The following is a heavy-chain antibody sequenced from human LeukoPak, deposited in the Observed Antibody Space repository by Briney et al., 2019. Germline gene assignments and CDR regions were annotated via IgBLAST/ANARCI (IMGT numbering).Heavy chain of an antibody. V-gene: IGHV3-7*01. CDR1: GFTFSSYW. J-gene: IGHJ6*02. CDR3: ARDPPVFPYGYGMDV. Sequence: GGSLRLSCAASGFTFSSYWMSWVRQAPGKGLEWVANIKQDGSEKYYVDSVKGRFTISRDNSKNTLYLQMNSLRAEDTAVYYCARDPPVFPYGYGMDVWGQGTTVTVSS. CDR2: IKQDGSEK. D-gene: IGHD3-10*01.